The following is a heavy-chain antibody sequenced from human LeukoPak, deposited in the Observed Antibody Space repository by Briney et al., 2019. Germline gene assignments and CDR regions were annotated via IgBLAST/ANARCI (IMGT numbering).Heavy chain of an antibody. J-gene: IGHJ4*02. CDR3: ARTLCCGKTSCYTGLDY. V-gene: IGHV3-7*01. D-gene: IGHD2-2*02. CDR1: GFTFSSYW. Sequence: GGSLRLSCAASGFTFSSYWMSWVRQAPGKGLEWVANIKPDGSEKYYVDSVKGRFTISIDNAKNSLYLQMNSLRAEDTAVYYCARTLCCGKTSCYTGLDYWGQGTLVTVSS. CDR2: IKPDGSEK.